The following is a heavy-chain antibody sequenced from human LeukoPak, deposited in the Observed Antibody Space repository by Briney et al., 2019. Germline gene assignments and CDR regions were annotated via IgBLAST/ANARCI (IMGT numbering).Heavy chain of an antibody. J-gene: IGHJ6*02. V-gene: IGHV1-18*01. CDR3: ARVSSSSWFTYYYYYGMDV. Sequence: GASVKVSCKASGYTFTSYGISWVRQAPGQGLEWMGWISAYNGNTNYAQKLQGRVTMTTDTSTGTAYMELRSLRSDDTAVCYCARVSSSSWFTYYYYYGMDVWGQGTTVTVSS. D-gene: IGHD6-13*01. CDR2: ISAYNGNT. CDR1: GYTFTSYG.